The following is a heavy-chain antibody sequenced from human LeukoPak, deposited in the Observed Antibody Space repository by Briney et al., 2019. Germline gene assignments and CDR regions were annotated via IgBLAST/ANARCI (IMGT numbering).Heavy chain of an antibody. CDR1: GASISSSSSY. V-gene: IGHV4-39*01. CDR2: IYYSGST. CDR3: ARQHAALFDY. Sequence: SETLSLTCTVSGASISSSSSYWGWIRQPPGKGLEWIGSIYYSGSTYYNPSLKSRVTISVDTSKNQFSLKLSPVTAADTAVYYCARQHAALFDYSGQGTLVTVSS. D-gene: IGHD6-25*01. J-gene: IGHJ4*02.